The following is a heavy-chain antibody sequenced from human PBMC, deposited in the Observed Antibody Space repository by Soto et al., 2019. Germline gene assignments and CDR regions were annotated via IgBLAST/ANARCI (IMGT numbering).Heavy chain of an antibody. D-gene: IGHD6-19*01. V-gene: IGHV1-3*01. CDR1: GYTFTSYA. J-gene: IGHJ3*02. CDR3: ARVRVGQWLVHALDI. CDR2: INAGNGNT. Sequence: ASVKVSCKASGYTFTSYAMHWVRQAPGQRLEWMGWINAGNGNTKYSQKFQGRVTITRDTSASTAYMELSSLRSEDTAVYYCARVRVGQWLVHALDIWGQGTMVTVSS.